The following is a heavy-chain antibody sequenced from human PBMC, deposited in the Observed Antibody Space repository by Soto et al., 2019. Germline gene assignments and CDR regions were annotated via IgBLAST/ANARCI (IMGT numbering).Heavy chain of an antibody. Sequence: SETLSLTCAVYGGSFSGYYWSWIRQPPGKGLEWIGEINHSGSTNYNPSLKSRVTISVDTSKNQFSLKLSSVTAADTAVYYCARVVVVVPAAHEYFQHWGQGTLVTVSS. CDR1: GGSFSGYY. CDR3: ARVVVVVPAAHEYFQH. J-gene: IGHJ1*01. V-gene: IGHV4-34*01. D-gene: IGHD2-2*01. CDR2: INHSGST.